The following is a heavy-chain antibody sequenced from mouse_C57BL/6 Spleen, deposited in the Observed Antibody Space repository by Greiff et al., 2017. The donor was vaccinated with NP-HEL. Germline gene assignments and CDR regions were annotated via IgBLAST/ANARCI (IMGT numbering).Heavy chain of an antibody. V-gene: IGHV1-15*01. CDR2: IDPDTGGT. D-gene: IGHD1-3*01. CDR1: GYTFTDYE. CDR3: TRPTKEDFDY. J-gene: IGHJ2*01. Sequence: VQLQQSGAELVRPGASVTLSCKASGYTFTDYEMHWVKQTPVHGLEWIGAIDPDTGGTAYNQKFKGKAILTADKSSSTAYMELRSLTSEDSAVYYGTRPTKEDFDYWGQGTTLTGSS.